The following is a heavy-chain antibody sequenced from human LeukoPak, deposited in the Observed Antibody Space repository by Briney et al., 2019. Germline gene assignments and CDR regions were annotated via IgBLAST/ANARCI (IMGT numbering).Heavy chain of an antibody. D-gene: IGHD6-13*01. CDR3: ARGRVSSSSWHSTYYYYFYMDV. CDR2: IDHTGST. CDR1: GGSISSSSDY. J-gene: IGHJ6*03. Sequence: PSETLSLTCTVSGGSISSSSDYWSWIRQPPGKGLEWIGYIDHTGSTNYNPSLNSRVTISRDTSKNHFSLELSSVTAADTAVYFCARGRVSSSSWHSTYYYYFYMDVWGKGTTVTVSS. V-gene: IGHV4-61*03.